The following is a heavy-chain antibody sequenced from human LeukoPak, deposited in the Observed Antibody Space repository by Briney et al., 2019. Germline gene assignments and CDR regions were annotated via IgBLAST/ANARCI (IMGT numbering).Heavy chain of an antibody. CDR1: GGSFSGYY. CDR2: INHSGST. Sequence: SETLSLTCAVYGGSFSGYYWSWIRQPPGKGLEWIGEINHSGSTNYNPSLKSRVTISVDTSKNQFSLKLRSVTAAGTAVYYCARRPPWGSRGSYGMDVWGQGTTVTVSS. CDR3: ARRPPWGSRGSYGMDV. D-gene: IGHD3-16*01. V-gene: IGHV4-34*01. J-gene: IGHJ6*02.